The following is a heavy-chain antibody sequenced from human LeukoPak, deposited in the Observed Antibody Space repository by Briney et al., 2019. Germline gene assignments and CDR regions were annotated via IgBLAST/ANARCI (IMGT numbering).Heavy chain of an antibody. CDR3: ATPYGDYLHDAFDI. V-gene: IGHV1-2*02. Sequence: GASVKVSCKASGYTFTGYYMHWVRQAPGQGLEWMGWINPNSGGTNYAQKFQGRVTMTRDTSISTAYMELSRLRSDDTAVYYCATPYGDYLHDAFDIWGQGTMVTVSS. J-gene: IGHJ3*02. CDR1: GYTFTGYY. CDR2: INPNSGGT. D-gene: IGHD4-17*01.